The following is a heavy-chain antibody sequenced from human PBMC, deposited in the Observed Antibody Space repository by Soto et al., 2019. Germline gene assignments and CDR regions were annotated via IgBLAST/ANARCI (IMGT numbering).Heavy chain of an antibody. D-gene: IGHD3-22*01. Sequence: GGSLRLSCAASGFTFSSYAMHWVRQAPGKGLEWVSAISGSGGSTYYADSVKGRFTISRDNSKNTLYLQMNSLRAEDTAVYYCAKAPNYYDSSGPSPFDYWGQGTLVTVSS. V-gene: IGHV3-23*01. CDR2: ISGSGGST. J-gene: IGHJ4*02. CDR3: AKAPNYYDSSGPSPFDY. CDR1: GFTFSSYA.